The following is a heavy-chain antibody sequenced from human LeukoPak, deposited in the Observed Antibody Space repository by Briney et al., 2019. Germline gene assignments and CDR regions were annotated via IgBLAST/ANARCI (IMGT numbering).Heavy chain of an antibody. CDR1: GFTFSSNY. D-gene: IGHD6-6*01. V-gene: IGHV3-53*01. CDR3: AKEWQLVSYLVY. J-gene: IGHJ4*02. CDR2: IYSGGST. Sequence: GGSLRLSCAASGFTFSSNYMSWVRQAPGKGLEWVSVIYSGGSTYYADSVKGRFTISRGNSKNTLYLQMNSLRVEDTAVYYCAKEWQLVSYLVYWGQGTLVTVSS.